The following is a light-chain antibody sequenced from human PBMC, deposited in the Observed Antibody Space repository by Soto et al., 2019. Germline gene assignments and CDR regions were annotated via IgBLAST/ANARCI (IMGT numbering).Light chain of an antibody. CDR1: RGITNY. CDR3: QQYDSVFT. Sequence: DIQMTQSPSSLSASVGDRVTITCQASRGITNYLNWYQQKPGKAPKLLIYGASNLETGVPSRFSGSGSGTDFTFTISSLQAEDIATYFCQQYDSVFTFGQGTRLEIK. CDR2: GAS. V-gene: IGKV1-33*01. J-gene: IGKJ5*01.